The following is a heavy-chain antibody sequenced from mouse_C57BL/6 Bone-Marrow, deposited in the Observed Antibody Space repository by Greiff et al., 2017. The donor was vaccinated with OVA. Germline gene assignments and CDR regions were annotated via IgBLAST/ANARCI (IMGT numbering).Heavy chain of an antibody. CDR3: ARHYDYDEVAY. Sequence: EVHVVESGGGLVQPGASLKLSCESNEYEFPSHDMSWVRKTPEKRLELVAAINSDGGSTYYPDTMERRFIISRDTAKKTLYLQMSSLRSEDTALYYCARHYDYDEVAYWGQGTLVTVSA. J-gene: IGHJ3*01. V-gene: IGHV5-2*01. D-gene: IGHD2-4*01. CDR1: EYEFPSHD. CDR2: INSDGGST.